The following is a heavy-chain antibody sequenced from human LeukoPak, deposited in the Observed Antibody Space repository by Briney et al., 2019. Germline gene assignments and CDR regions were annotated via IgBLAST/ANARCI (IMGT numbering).Heavy chain of an antibody. CDR1: GGSISSDY. J-gene: IGHJ4*02. CDR3: ATYRGSSWSFDY. D-gene: IGHD6-13*01. CDR2: IYYSGST. Sequence: SETLSLTCTVSGGSISSDYWSGSRQPPAKGLEWIGDIYYSGSTNSNPPLTSRVPISVDTSKNQFSLNLSSVTAAVTDVYYCATYRGSSWSFDYWGEGTLGTVSS. V-gene: IGHV4-59*01.